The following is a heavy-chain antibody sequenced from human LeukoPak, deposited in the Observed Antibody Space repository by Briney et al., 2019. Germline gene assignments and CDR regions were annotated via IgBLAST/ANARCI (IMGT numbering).Heavy chain of an antibody. D-gene: IGHD4-17*01. CDR3: AGLRSGYLQH. CDR2: IYYSGST. Sequence: PSETLSPTCTVSGGSISSYYWSWIRQPPGKGLEWIGYIYYSGSTNYNPSLKSRVTISVDTSKNQFSLKLSSVTAADTAVYYCAGLRSGYLQHWGQGTLVTVSS. V-gene: IGHV4-59*01. J-gene: IGHJ1*01. CDR1: GGSISSYY.